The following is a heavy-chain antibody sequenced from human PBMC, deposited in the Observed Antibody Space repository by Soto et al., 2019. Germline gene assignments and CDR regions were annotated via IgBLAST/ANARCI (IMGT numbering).Heavy chain of an antibody. CDR1: GFTFSSYA. V-gene: IGHV3-23*01. D-gene: IGHD3-22*01. CDR3: AKDLLALFDTSGYTGVFAY. Sequence: PGGSLRLSCAASGFTFSSYAMTWVRQAPGKRLEWVSGISGNGDSTYYADSVEGRFTISRDNSKNTLSLQMDSLRAEDTAVYYCAKDLLALFDTSGYTGVFAYWGQGTLVTVSS. J-gene: IGHJ4*02. CDR2: ISGNGDST.